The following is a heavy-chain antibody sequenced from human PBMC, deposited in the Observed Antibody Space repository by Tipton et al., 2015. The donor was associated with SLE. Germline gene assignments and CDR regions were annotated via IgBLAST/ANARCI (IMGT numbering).Heavy chain of an antibody. D-gene: IGHD4-17*01. V-gene: IGHV4-4*08. J-gene: IGHJ3*02. Sequence: TLSLTCTVSGGSVRSHYWSWIRQSPGKGLEWIGYISGSGSTHYNPSLKSRVAISVDTSKNHFSLILTSVSAADTAVYYCARDVEDLRSSPPAHGFDIWGQGTMVTVSS. CDR2: ISGSGST. CDR1: GGSVRSHY. CDR3: ARDVEDLRSSPPAHGFDI.